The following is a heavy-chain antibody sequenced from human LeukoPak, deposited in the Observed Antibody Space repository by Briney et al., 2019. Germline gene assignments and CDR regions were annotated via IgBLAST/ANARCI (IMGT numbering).Heavy chain of an antibody. CDR1: GASISSYY. D-gene: IGHD3-22*01. Sequence: PSETLSLTCTVSGASISSYYWSWIRRPAGKGLEWIGRIYDTGSTNYNSSLKSRVTLSVDTSKNQVSLKLRSVTAADTAMYYCARDGGYHSDYWGQGTLVTVSS. J-gene: IGHJ4*02. V-gene: IGHV4-4*07. CDR3: ARDGGYHSDY. CDR2: IYDTGST.